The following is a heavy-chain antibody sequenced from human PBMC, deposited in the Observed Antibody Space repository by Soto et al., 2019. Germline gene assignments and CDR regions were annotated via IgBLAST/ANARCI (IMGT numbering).Heavy chain of an antibody. J-gene: IGHJ4*02. Sequence: GGSLRLSCAASGFTFSSYWMSWVRQAPGKGLEWVANIKQDGSEKYYVDSVKGRFTISRDNAKNSLYLQMNSLRAEDTAVYYCAREMTTVTTLFDYWGQGTLVTVSS. CDR3: AREMTTVTTLFDY. CDR2: IKQDGSEK. V-gene: IGHV3-7*01. D-gene: IGHD4-17*01. CDR1: GFTFSSYW.